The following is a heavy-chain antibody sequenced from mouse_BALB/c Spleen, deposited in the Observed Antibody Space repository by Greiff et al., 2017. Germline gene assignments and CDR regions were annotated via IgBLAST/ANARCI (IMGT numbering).Heavy chain of an antibody. J-gene: IGHJ2*01. CDR1: GYAFSSSW. CDR2: IYPGDGDT. CDR3: ARSGTTVVAFDY. V-gene: IGHV1-82*01. Sequence: QVQLKESGPELVKPGASVKISCKASGYAFSSSWMNWVKQRPGQGLEWIGRIYPGDGDTNYNGKFKGKATLTADKSSSTAYMQLSSLTSVDSAVYFCARSGTTVVAFDYWGQGTTLTVSS. D-gene: IGHD1-1*01.